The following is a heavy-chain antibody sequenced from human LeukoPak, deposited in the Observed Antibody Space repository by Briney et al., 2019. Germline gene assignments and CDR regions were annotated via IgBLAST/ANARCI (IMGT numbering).Heavy chain of an antibody. V-gene: IGHV3-23*01. CDR2: ISGSGGST. J-gene: IGHJ4*02. D-gene: IGHD4-11*01. CDR3: AKYFPRFDDYSRWANEYYFDY. Sequence: GGTLRLSCAASGFTFRSYALRWVRQAPGKGLEWVSAISGSGGSTYHADSVKGRFTISRDKSKNTLYLEMNSLRAEDTAVYYCAKYFPRFDDYSRWANEYYFDYWGQGTLVTVSS. CDR1: GFTFRSYA.